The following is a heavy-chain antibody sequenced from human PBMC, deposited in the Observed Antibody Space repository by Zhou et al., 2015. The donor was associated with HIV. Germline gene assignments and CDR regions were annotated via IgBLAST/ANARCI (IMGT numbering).Heavy chain of an antibody. J-gene: IGHJ6*03. D-gene: IGHD6-19*01. V-gene: IGHV1-69*01. Sequence: QVQLVQSGAEVKKPGSSVKVSCKASGGTFSSYAISWVRQAPGQGLEWMGGIIPIFGTANYAQKFQGRVTITADESTSTAYMELSSLRSEDTAVYYCARARNLEVARGYYYMDVWGKGTTVTVSS. CDR2: IIPIFGTA. CDR3: ARARNLEVARGYYYMDV. CDR1: GGTFSSYA.